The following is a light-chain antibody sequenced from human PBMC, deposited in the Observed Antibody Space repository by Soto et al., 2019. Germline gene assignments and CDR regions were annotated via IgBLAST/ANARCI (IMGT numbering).Light chain of an antibody. CDR3: RSYTSSSTLYV. CDR2: EVS. J-gene: IGLJ1*01. V-gene: IGLV2-14*01. CDR1: TSDVGGYNY. Sequence: QCLLTQPASVSGSPGQSITISCTGTTSDVGGYNYVSWYQQHPGKAPKLMIYEVSNRPSGVSNRFSGSKYGNTASLTVSGLQAEDEADYYCRSYTSSSTLYVFGTGTKVTVL.